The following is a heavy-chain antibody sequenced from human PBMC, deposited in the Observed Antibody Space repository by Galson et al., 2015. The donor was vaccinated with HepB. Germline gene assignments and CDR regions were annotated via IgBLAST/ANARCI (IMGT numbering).Heavy chain of an antibody. V-gene: IGHV3-48*01. D-gene: IGHD1-26*01. Sequence: SLRLSCAASGFTFSSYSMNWVRQAPGKGLEWVSYISSSSSTIYYADSVKGRFTISRDNAKNSLYLQMNSLRAEDTAVYYCARSHRVGATSYYYYGMDVWGQGTTVTVSS. CDR2: ISSSSSTI. CDR3: ARSHRVGATSYYYYGMDV. CDR1: GFTFSSYS. J-gene: IGHJ6*02.